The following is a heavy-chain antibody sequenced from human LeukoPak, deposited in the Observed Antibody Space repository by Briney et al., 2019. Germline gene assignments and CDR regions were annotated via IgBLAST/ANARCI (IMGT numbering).Heavy chain of an antibody. V-gene: IGHV3-15*01. CDR1: GFTFSSYA. CDR3: TTSGYSSSSGDY. Sequence: GGSLRLSCAASGFTFSSYAMSWVRQAPGKGLEWVGRIKSKTDGGTTDYAAPVKGRFTISRDDSKNTLYLQMNSLKTEDTAVYYCTTSGYSSSSGDYWGQGTLVTVSS. CDR2: IKSKTDGGTT. J-gene: IGHJ4*02. D-gene: IGHD6-6*01.